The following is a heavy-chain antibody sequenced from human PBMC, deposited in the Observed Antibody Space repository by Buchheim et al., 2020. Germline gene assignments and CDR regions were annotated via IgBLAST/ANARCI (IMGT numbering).Heavy chain of an antibody. Sequence: QLQLQESGPGLVKPSETLSLTCTVSGGSISSSSYYWGWIRQPPGKGLEWIGSINYSGSTYYNPSSKSRVSISVDTSKNQFSLKLSSVTAADTAVYYCARTPGKYSSSHHWYFDLWGRGTL. J-gene: IGHJ2*01. CDR2: INYSGST. CDR1: GGSISSSSYY. D-gene: IGHD6-13*01. CDR3: ARTPGKYSSSHHWYFDL. V-gene: IGHV4-39*01.